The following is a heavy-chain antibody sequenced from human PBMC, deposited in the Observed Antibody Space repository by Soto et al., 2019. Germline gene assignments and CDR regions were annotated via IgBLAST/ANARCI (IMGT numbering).Heavy chain of an antibody. CDR3: ARHNRYYDSSGYYYQYYFDY. D-gene: IGHD3-22*01. CDR1: GGSISSSTYY. V-gene: IGHV4-39*01. CDR2: IYYSGST. Sequence: SETLSLTCTVSGGSISSSTYYLGWIRQPPGKGLEWIGRIYYSGSTYYNPSLKSRVTISAATSKNQISLKLSSVSAAHTAVYYCARHNRYYDSSGYYYQYYFDYWGQGSLVTVSS. J-gene: IGHJ4*02.